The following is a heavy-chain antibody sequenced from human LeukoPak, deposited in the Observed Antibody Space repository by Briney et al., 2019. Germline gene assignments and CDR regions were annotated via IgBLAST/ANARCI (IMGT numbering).Heavy chain of an antibody. CDR1: GFTFSNYW. D-gene: IGHD2-21*01. CDR2: ISGDGTGT. J-gene: IGHJ4*02. V-gene: IGHV3-74*01. Sequence: QPGGSLRLSCATSGFTFSNYWIHWVRQPPGKGLVWVSRISGDGTGTNYADSVKGRFTISRDYAKNTVYLHMNSLRVEDTAVYYCTRDVLFGGQGTLVTVSS. CDR3: TRDVLF.